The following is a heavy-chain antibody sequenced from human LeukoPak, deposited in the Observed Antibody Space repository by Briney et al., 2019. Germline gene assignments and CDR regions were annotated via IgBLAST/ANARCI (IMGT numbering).Heavy chain of an antibody. CDR2: IYHSGST. Sequence: SETLSLTCTVSGYSISSGYYWGWIRQPPGKGLEWIGSIYHSGSTYYNPSLKSRVTISVDTSKNQFSLRLSSVTAADTAVYYCARHGYYYDSSGPIPHFDYWGQGTLVTVSS. CDR1: GYSISSGYY. CDR3: ARHGYYYDSSGPIPHFDY. J-gene: IGHJ4*02. V-gene: IGHV4-38-2*02. D-gene: IGHD3-22*01.